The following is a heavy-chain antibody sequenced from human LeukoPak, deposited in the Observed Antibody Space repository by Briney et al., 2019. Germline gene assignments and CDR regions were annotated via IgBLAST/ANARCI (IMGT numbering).Heavy chain of an antibody. J-gene: IGHJ4*02. CDR3: AKSSDGSGSYTYFDY. Sequence: GGSLRLSCAASGFTFTNNFMSWVRQAPGKGLEWVSAISGSGGSTYYADSVKGRFTISRDNSKNTLYLQMNSLRAEDTAVYYCAKSSDGSGSYTYFDYWGQGTLVTVSS. CDR1: GFTFTNNF. V-gene: IGHV3-23*01. CDR2: ISGSGGST. D-gene: IGHD3-10*01.